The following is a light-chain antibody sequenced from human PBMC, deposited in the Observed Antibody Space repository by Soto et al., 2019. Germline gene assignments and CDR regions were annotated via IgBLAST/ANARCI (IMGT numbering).Light chain of an antibody. CDR2: GAS. CDR1: QSVSSN. J-gene: IGKJ1*01. Sequence: EIVTTQSPATLSVSPGERATLSCRASQSVSSNLAWYQQKPGQAPRLLIYGASTRATGIPARFSGSGSGTEFTLTISSLQSEDFAVYYCQQYNNWPWTFGQGTKV. V-gene: IGKV3-15*01. CDR3: QQYNNWPWT.